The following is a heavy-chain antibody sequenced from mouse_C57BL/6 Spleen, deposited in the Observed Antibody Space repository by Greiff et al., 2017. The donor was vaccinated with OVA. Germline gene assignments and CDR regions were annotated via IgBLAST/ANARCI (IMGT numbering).Heavy chain of an antibody. CDR2: INPGSGGT. V-gene: IGHV1-54*01. D-gene: IGHD1-1*01. CDR1: GYAFTNYL. Sequence: QVQLQQSGAELVRPGTSVKVSCKASGYAFTNYLIEWVKQRPGQGLEWIGVINPGSGGTNYNEKFKGKATLTADTSSSTAYMQHSSLTSEDSAVCFCAKNYYGSSYGFDVWGTGTTVTVSS. J-gene: IGHJ1*03. CDR3: AKNYYGSSYGFDV.